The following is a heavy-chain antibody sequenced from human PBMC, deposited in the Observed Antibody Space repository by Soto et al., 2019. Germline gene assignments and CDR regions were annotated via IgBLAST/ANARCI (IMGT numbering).Heavy chain of an antibody. CDR2: IWYDGSNK. V-gene: IGHV3-33*08. J-gene: IGHJ4*02. CDR3: ARDYGSSQAFDY. Sequence: VQLVESGGGLVQPGGSLRLSCAASGFTFSSYGMHWVRQAPGKGLEWVAVIWYDGSNKYYADSVKGRFTISRDNSKNTLYLQMNSLRAEDTAVYYCARDYGSSQAFDYWGQGTLVTVSS. D-gene: IGHD1-26*01. CDR1: GFTFSSYG.